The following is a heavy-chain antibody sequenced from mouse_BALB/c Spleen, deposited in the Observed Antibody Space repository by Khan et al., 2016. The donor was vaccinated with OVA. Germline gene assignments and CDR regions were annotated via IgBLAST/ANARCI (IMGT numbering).Heavy chain of an antibody. D-gene: IGHD1-1*02. CDR1: GFSFSDYY. J-gene: IGHJ3*01. CDR3: ARAGYGGFAY. Sequence: EVQLVESGGGLVKPGGSLKLSCAASGFSFSDYYMYWIRQTPEKRLEWVATISDGGGYTYYPDSVKGRFTISRDNAKNNLYLQMSSLKSEDTAIYYCARAGYGGFAYWGQGTLVTVSA. CDR2: ISDGGGYT. V-gene: IGHV5-4*02.